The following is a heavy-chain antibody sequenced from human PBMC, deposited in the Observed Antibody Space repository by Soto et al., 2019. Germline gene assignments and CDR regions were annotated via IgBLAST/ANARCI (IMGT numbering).Heavy chain of an antibody. CDR2: IYWDDDK. Sequence: QITLKESGPTLVKPTQTLTLTCTFSGFSLSTSGVGVGWIRQPPGKALEWLALIYWDDDKRYSPSLKSRLTITKDTSKNQVVLTMTNMYPVDTATYYCAHRGNCDQTYYFDYWGQGTLVTVSS. V-gene: IGHV2-5*02. CDR3: AHRGNCDQTYYFDY. J-gene: IGHJ4*02. CDR1: GFSLSTSGVG. D-gene: IGHD1-20*01.